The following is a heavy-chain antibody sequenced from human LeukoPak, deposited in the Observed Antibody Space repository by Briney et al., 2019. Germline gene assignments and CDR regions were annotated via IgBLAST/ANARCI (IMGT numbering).Heavy chain of an antibody. CDR1: GGSISTYY. CDR2: IYYSGST. Sequence: SETLSLTCTVSGGSISTYYWSWIRQPPGKGLEWIGYIYYSGSTNYNPSLRSRVTISVDTSKSQFSLKLSSVTAADTAVYYCARGMYGSGSYAYYYMDVWGKGTTVTVSS. V-gene: IGHV4-59*12. J-gene: IGHJ6*03. D-gene: IGHD3-10*01. CDR3: ARGMYGSGSYAYYYMDV.